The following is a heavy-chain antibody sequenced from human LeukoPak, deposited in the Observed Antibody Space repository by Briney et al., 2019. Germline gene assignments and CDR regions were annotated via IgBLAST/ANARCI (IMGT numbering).Heavy chain of an antibody. V-gene: IGHV3-7*01. CDR2: IKQDGSFI. D-gene: IGHD3-10*01. J-gene: IGHJ4*02. Sequence: GGSLRLSCAASGFNFGRYWMTWVRQAPGEGLEFVANIKQDGSFINYVDSVKGRFTISRDNAKNSVYLQMNSLRVEDTAVYYCAKDRGWTTFDSWGQGTLVAVSS. CDR3: AKDRGWTTFDS. CDR1: GFNFGRYW.